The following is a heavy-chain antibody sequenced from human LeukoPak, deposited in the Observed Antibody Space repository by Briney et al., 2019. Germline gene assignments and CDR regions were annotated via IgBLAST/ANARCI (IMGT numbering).Heavy chain of an antibody. CDR2: ISWNSGSI. CDR3: ALGGGYYLEYFQH. CDR1: GFIFNNYA. Sequence: GGSLRLSCAGSGFIFNNYAMHWVRQPPGKGLEWVSGISWNSGSIDYADSVKGRFTISRDNSKNTLYLQMNSLRAEDTAVYYCALGGGYYLEYFQHWGQGTLVTVSS. V-gene: IGHV3-9*01. D-gene: IGHD3-22*01. J-gene: IGHJ1*01.